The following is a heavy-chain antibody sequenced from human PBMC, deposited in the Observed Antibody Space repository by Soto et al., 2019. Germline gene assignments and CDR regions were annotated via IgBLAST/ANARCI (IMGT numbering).Heavy chain of an antibody. J-gene: IGHJ6*03. D-gene: IGHD5-12*01. CDR2: ISGSGGST. CDR3: AKDLDSGYGPHYYYYMDV. V-gene: IGHV3-23*01. Sequence: GGSLRLSCAASGFTFSSYAMSWVRQAPGKGLEWVSAISGSGGSTYYADSVKGRFTISRDNSKNTLYLQMNSLRAEDTAVYYCAKDLDSGYGPHYYYYMDVWGKGTTVTVSS. CDR1: GFTFSSYA.